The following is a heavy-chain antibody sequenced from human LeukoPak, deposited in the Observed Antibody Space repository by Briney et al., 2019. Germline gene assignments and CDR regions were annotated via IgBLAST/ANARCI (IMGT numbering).Heavy chain of an antibody. CDR1: GFTVSSNY. D-gene: IGHD3-22*01. CDR3: ARASDYYDSSGYYYEDAFDI. J-gene: IGHJ3*02. V-gene: IGHV3-53*01. CDR2: IYSGGST. Sequence: GGSLRLSCAASGFTVSSNYMSWVRQAPGKGLEWVSVIYSGGSTYYADSVKGRFTISRDNSKNTLYLQMNSLRAEDTAVYYCARASDYYDSSGYYYEDAFDIWGQGTMVTVSS.